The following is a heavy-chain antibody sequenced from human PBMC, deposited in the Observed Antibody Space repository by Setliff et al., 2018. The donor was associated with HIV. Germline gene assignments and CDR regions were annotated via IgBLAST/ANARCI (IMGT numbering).Heavy chain of an antibody. D-gene: IGHD3-16*01. V-gene: IGHV3-33*06. CDR3: AKDRDYISSRLTHFYYFGLDV. CDR2: VWYDGTEK. J-gene: IGHJ6*02. Sequence: GGSLRLSCVASGFNFNDFGMHWVRQAPGRGLEWVALVWYDGTEKYYGASVKGRCTISRYNAKNTLYLDMNSLRAEDTAVYYCAKDRDYISSRLTHFYYFGLDVWGQGTTVTVSS. CDR1: GFNFNDFG.